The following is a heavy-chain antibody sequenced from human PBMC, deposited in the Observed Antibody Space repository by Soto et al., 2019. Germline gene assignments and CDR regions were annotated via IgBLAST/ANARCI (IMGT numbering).Heavy chain of an antibody. Sequence: GGSLRLSCAASGFTFSSYGMHWVRQAPGKGLEWVAVIWYDGSNKYYADSVKGRFTISRDNSKNTLYLQMNSLRAEDTAVYYCARDLGASSGYYWGQGTLVTVSS. CDR3: ARDLGASSGYY. J-gene: IGHJ4*02. CDR1: GFTFSSYG. V-gene: IGHV3-33*08. D-gene: IGHD6-19*01. CDR2: IWYDGSNK.